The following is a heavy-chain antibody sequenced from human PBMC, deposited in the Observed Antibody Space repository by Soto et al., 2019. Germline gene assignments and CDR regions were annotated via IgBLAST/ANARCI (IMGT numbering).Heavy chain of an antibody. CDR1: GFTFSSYG. D-gene: IGHD5-18*01. V-gene: IGHV3-33*01. CDR3: ARDGDTASALSDAFDI. CDR2: IWYDGSNK. J-gene: IGHJ3*02. Sequence: ESGGGVVQPGRSLRLSCAASGFTFSSYGMHWVRQAPGKGLEWVAVIWYDGSNKYYADSVKGRFTISRDNSKNTLYLQMNSLRAEDTAVYYCARDGDTASALSDAFDIWGQGTMVTVSS.